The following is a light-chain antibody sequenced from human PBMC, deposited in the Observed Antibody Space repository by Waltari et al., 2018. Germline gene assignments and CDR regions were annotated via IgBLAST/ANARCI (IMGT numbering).Light chain of an antibody. CDR1: QSVRSS. CDR3: QEYVNLPAT. V-gene: IGKV3-20*01. Sequence: SCRASQSVRSSLTWYQQKPGQAPRLLIYDTSTRATGIPDRFSGSGSGTDFSLTFSRLEPEDFAVYYCQEYVNLPATFGQGTKVEIK. CDR2: DTS. J-gene: IGKJ1*01.